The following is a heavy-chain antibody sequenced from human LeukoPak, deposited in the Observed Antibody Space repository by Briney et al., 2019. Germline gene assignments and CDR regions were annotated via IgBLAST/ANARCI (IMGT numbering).Heavy chain of an antibody. J-gene: IGHJ4*02. Sequence: GGSLRLSCAAPGFPFSSYWMHWVRQVPGKGLVWLSRINGDGSYTKYADSVKGRFTISRDNAQNTLFLQMNSLSAEDTAVYFCARDKSEYDSSGRGDYWGQGTLVTVSS. V-gene: IGHV3-74*03. CDR1: GFPFSSYW. D-gene: IGHD3-22*01. CDR3: ARDKSEYDSSGRGDY. CDR2: INGDGSYT.